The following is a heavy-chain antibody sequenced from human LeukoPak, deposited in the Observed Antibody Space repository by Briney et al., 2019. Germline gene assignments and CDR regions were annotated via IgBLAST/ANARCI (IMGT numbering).Heavy chain of an antibody. CDR2: INQDGTEK. CDR3: AKVAKYYYGSETYYFFEH. D-gene: IGHD3-10*01. CDR1: GFTFSSYA. Sequence: GGSLRLSCAASGFTFSSYAMSWVRQAPGKGPEWVANINQDGTEKYYVDSVKGRFTISRDNAKNSLYLQMNSLRVEDTAVYYCAKVAKYYYGSETYYFFEHWGQGTPVTASS. V-gene: IGHV3-7*01. J-gene: IGHJ4*02.